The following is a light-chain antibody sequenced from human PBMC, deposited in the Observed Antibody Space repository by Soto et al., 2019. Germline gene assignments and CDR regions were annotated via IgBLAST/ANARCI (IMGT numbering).Light chain of an antibody. CDR2: AAS. V-gene: IGKV1-8*01. Sequence: AIRMTQSPSSLYASTGDRVTITCRASQGISSYLAWYQQKPGKAPKLLIYAASTLQSGVPSRFSGSGSGTDFTLTISLLQSEDFATYYCQQYYSYPWTFGQGTKVEIK. J-gene: IGKJ1*01. CDR3: QQYYSYPWT. CDR1: QGISSY.